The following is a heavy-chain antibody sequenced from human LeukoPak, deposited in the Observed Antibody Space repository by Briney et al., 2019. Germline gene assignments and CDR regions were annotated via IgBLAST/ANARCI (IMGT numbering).Heavy chain of an antibody. V-gene: IGHV4-59*12. CDR3: ARGHSWFDP. J-gene: IGHJ5*02. CDR2: IYYSGST. Sequence: PSETLSLTCTVSGGSISSYYWSWIRQPPGKGLEWIGYIYYSGSTNYNPSLKSRVTMSVDTSKNQFSLKLSSVTAADTAVYYCARGHSWFDPWGQGTLVTVSS. CDR1: GGSISSYY.